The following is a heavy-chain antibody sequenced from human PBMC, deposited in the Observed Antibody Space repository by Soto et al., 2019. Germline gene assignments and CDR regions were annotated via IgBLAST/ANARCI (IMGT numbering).Heavy chain of an antibody. D-gene: IGHD6-19*01. V-gene: IGHV4-4*02. Sequence: QVQLHESGPGLVKPSGTLSLTCAVSGDSVSSPYYWCWVRQPPGKGLEWIGEVFHTGTTSYNPSLRSRVTISMDKSINQFSLDLSSVTAADTAVYYCARSAGWYAVHSWGPGTLVIVSS. CDR3: ARSAGWYAVHS. J-gene: IGHJ4*02. CDR2: VFHTGTT. CDR1: GDSVSSPYY.